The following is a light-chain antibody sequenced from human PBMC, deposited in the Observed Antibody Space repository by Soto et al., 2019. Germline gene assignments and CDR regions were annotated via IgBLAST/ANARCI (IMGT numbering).Light chain of an antibody. CDR3: QQFDGSIT. Sequence: IVLTQSPGTLSLSPGERATLSCRASQSVTNSYLAWYQQKPGQPPRLLIYSISSRAPGIPDRFSGSGSGTDFSLTISRLEPEDFAVYCCQQFDGSITFGGGTKVDI. J-gene: IGKJ4*01. CDR2: SIS. CDR1: QSVTNSY. V-gene: IGKV3-20*01.